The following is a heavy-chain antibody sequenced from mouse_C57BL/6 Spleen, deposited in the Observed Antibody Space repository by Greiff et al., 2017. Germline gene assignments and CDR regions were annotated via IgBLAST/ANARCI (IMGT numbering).Heavy chain of an antibody. V-gene: IGHV14-4*01. CDR3: TAQVPWFAY. Sequence: VQLQQSGAELVRPGASVKLSCTASGFNIKDDYMHWVKQRPEQGLEWIGWIDPENGDTEYASKFQGKATITADTSSNTAYLQLSSLPSEDTAVYYCTAQVPWFAYWGQGTLVTVSA. D-gene: IGHD3-2*02. J-gene: IGHJ3*01. CDR2: IDPENGDT. CDR1: GFNIKDDY.